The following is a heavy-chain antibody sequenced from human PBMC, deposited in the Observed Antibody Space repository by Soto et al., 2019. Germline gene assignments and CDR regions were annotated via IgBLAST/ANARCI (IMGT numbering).Heavy chain of an antibody. CDR2: INHSGST. CDR1: GGSFSGYY. V-gene: IGHV4-34*01. CDR3: ARGLFWDLKTYYDFWSGYYTRRGVCYFDY. D-gene: IGHD3-3*01. J-gene: IGHJ4*02. Sequence: PSETLSLTCAVYGGSFSGYYWSWIRQPPGKGLEWIGEINHSGSTNYNPSLKSRVTISVGTSKNQFSLKLSSVTAADTAVYYCARGLFWDLKTYYDFWSGYYTRRGVCYFDYWGQGTLVTVSS.